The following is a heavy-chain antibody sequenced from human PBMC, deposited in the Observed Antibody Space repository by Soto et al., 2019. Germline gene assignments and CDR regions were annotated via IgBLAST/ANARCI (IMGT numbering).Heavy chain of an antibody. Sequence: EVQLVESGGGLVQPGGSLRLSCAASGFSFSSYSMNWVRQAPGKGLEWVSYISSGSSTKSYADSVKGRFTISRDKAKNSESLKINSLRDDDTAAYYSARNSGAGWNPFDYWGQGTLVTVTS. CDR1: GFSFSSYS. V-gene: IGHV3-48*02. CDR3: ARNSGAGWNPFDY. D-gene: IGHD1-1*01. J-gene: IGHJ4*02. CDR2: ISSGSSTK.